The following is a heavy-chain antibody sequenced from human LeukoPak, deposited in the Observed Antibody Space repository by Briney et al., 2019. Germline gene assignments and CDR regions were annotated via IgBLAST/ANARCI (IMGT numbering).Heavy chain of an antibody. CDR3: ARQYSSSWLAWFDP. CDR1: GGSISSYY. Sequence: PSETLSLTCTVSGGSISSYYWSWIRQPPGKGLEWIGYIYYSGSTYYNPSLKSRATISVDTSKNQFSLKLSSVTAADTAVYYCARQYSSSWLAWFDPWGQGTLVTVSS. D-gene: IGHD6-13*01. CDR2: IYYSGST. V-gene: IGHV4-59*01. J-gene: IGHJ5*02.